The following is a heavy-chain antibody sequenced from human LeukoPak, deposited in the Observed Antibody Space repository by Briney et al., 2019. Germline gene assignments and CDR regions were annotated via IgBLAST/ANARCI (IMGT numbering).Heavy chain of an antibody. CDR1: GYSISSGYY. V-gene: IGHV4-38-2*01. J-gene: IGHJ4*02. D-gene: IGHD2-2*01. CDR3: ARNGTSSYFDY. CDR2: IYHSGST. Sequence: SETLSLTCAVSGYSISSGYYGGWIRQPPGKGLEWIGSIYHSGSTHYNPSLKSRVTISVDTSKNQFSLKLSSVTAADTAVYYCARNGTSSYFDYWGQGTLVTVSS.